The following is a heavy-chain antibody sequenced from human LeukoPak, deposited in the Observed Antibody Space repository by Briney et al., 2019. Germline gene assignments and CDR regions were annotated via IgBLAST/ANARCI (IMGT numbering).Heavy chain of an antibody. CDR3: AKVRSSGYYYHYFQH. CDR1: GFTFSSYA. CDR2: ISGSGGST. Sequence: PGGSLRLSCAASGFTFSSYAMSWVRQDPGKGLDWVSAISGSGGSTYYADSVKGRFTISRDNSKNTLYLQMNSLRAEDTAVYYCAKVRSSGYYYHYFQHWGQGTLVTVSS. J-gene: IGHJ1*01. D-gene: IGHD3-22*01. V-gene: IGHV3-23*01.